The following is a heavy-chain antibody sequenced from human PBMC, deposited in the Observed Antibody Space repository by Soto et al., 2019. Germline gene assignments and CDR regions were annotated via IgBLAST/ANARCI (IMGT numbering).Heavy chain of an antibody. Sequence: SGTMSLTCTVSGGSMSSCGYYWGWIRQPPGKGLEWIGSIYYSGSTYYNPSLKSRVTISVDTSKNQFSLKLSSVTAADTAVYYCASWDFWSGYQSIWFDPWCQGTLVTFSS. CDR3: ASWDFWSGYQSIWFDP. V-gene: IGHV4-39*01. CDR1: GGSMSSCGYY. D-gene: IGHD3-3*01. CDR2: IYYSGST. J-gene: IGHJ5*02.